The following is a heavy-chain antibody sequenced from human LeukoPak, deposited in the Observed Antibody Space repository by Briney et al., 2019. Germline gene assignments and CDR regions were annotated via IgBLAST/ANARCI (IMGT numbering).Heavy chain of an antibody. CDR3: ARHGEYYFDY. Sequence: SETLSLTCAVSGGPFSGYFWSWIRQPPGKGLEWIGQISRRGNTNYNPSLKSRVTISVDTSKNQLSLKLSTVTAADTALYYCARHGEYYFDYWGQGTLVTVSS. V-gene: IGHV4-34*01. J-gene: IGHJ4*02. CDR2: ISRRGNT. CDR1: GGPFSGYF. D-gene: IGHD3-10*01.